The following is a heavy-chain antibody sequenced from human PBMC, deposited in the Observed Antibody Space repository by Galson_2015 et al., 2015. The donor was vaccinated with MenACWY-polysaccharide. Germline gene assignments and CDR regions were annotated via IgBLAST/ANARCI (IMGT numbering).Heavy chain of an antibody. V-gene: IGHV3-74*01. CDR3: ARDDHGRGVEPTISRKNDAFDI. D-gene: IGHD1-14*01. CDR2: ISTDGSST. Sequence: SLRLFCAASGFTFNSYWMHWVRQAPGEGLVWVSRISTDGSSTSYADSVKGRFTISRNNAKNTLYLQMNSLRADDTAVYYCARDDHGRGVEPTISRKNDAFDIWGQGTMVTVSS. CDR1: GFTFNSYW. J-gene: IGHJ3*02.